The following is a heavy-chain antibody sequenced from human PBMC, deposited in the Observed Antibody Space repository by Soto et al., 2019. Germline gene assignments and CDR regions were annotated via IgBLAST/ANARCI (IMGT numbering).Heavy chain of an antibody. CDR3: VKDVGSRHYDFTNFDS. J-gene: IGHJ4*02. D-gene: IGHD3-3*01. V-gene: IGHV3-9*01. CDR1: GFLFDDYA. Sequence: SLSLSCIASGFLFDDYAIHGARPVPGKGLEWVSGIDWNRATTGYADSVKGRFTLSRDNARNSVLLQMNSLRSEDTARYYCVKDVGSRHYDFTNFDSWGQGALVTVSS. CDR2: IDWNRATT.